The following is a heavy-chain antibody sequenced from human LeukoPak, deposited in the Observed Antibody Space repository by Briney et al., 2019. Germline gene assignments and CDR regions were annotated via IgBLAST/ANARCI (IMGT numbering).Heavy chain of an antibody. CDR1: GFTFSSYS. J-gene: IGHJ4*02. CDR2: ISSSSSYI. CDR3: ARVWSGGNMITFGGVNDY. D-gene: IGHD3-16*01. Sequence: GGSLRLSCAASGFTFSSYSMNWVRQAPGKGLEWVSSISSSSSYIYYADSVKGRFTISRDNAKNSLYLQMNSLRAEDTAVYYCARVWSGGNMITFGGVNDYWGQGTLVTVSS. V-gene: IGHV3-21*01.